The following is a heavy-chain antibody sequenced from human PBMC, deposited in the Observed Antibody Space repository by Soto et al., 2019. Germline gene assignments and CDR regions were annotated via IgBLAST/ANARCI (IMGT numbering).Heavy chain of an antibody. D-gene: IGHD2-8*01. CDR2: IYYSGST. CDR3: ARLDIVLRDAFDI. V-gene: IGHV4-39*01. J-gene: IGHJ3*02. Sequence: QLQLQESGPGLVKPSETLSLTCTVSGGSISSSSYYWGWIRQPPGKGLEWIGSIYYSGSTYYNPSFKSRVTISVDTSKYPFSLMLSSVTAADTAVYSCARLDIVLRDAFDIWGQGTMVTVSS. CDR1: GGSISSSSYY.